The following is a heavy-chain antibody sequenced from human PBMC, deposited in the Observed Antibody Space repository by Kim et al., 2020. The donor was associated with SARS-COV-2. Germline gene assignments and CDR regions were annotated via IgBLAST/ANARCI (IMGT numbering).Heavy chain of an antibody. D-gene: IGHD3-16*01. CDR1: GYTFTNYG. CDR3: ARDRQGGY. J-gene: IGHJ4*02. CDR2: ISTYNGNT. Sequence: ASVKVSCKASGYTFTNYGISWVRQAPGQGLEWMGWISTYNGNTNYSQKFQGIVTMTTDTSTTTAYMELRSLRSDDTALYYCARDRQGGYCGQGTLVTVSS. V-gene: IGHV1-18*01.